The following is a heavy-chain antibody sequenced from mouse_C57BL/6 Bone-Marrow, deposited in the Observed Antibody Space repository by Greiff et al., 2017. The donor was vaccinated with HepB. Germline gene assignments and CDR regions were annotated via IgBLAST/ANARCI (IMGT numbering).Heavy chain of an antibody. CDR1: GYTFTDYY. CDR3: APLVSSYFAY. Sequence: VQLQQSGPELVKPGASVKISCKASGYTFTDYYMNWVKQSHGKSLEWIGDINPNNGGTSYNQKFKGKATLTVDKSSSTAYMELRSLTSEDSAVYYCAPLVSSYFAYWGQGTLVTVSA. V-gene: IGHV1-26*01. CDR2: INPNNGGT. D-gene: IGHD1-1*01. J-gene: IGHJ3*01.